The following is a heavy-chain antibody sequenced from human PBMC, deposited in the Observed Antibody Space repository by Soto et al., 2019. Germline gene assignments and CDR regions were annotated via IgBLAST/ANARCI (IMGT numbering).Heavy chain of an antibody. Sequence: QVQLVQSAAEVGKPGASVKVSCKASGYTFTTIRLSWVRQAPGQGLEWMGWIRPHTGDTQYAQKFQGRVTMTADTSTTTAYMEVRSLRPDATAVFYCAIDPSGWYDFWGQGTLVTVSS. D-gene: IGHD6-19*01. J-gene: IGHJ5*01. CDR1: GYTFTTIR. CDR3: AIDPSGWYDF. V-gene: IGHV1-18*01. CDR2: IRPHTGDT.